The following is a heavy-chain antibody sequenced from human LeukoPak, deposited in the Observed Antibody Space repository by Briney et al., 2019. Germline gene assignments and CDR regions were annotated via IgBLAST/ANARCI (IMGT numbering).Heavy chain of an antibody. J-gene: IGHJ5*02. CDR1: GGSISNYS. D-gene: IGHD6-19*01. Sequence: PSETLSLTCTVSGGSISNYSWNWIRQPPGKGLEWIGYIYYSGSTNYNPSLKSRVTISVDTSKNQFSLKVISVTAADTAVYHCARARYSSRGGWFDPWGQGTLVTVSS. CDR2: IYYSGST. CDR3: ARARYSSRGGWFDP. V-gene: IGHV4-59*01.